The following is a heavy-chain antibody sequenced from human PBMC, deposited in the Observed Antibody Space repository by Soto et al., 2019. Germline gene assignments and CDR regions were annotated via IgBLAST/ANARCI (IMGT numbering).Heavy chain of an antibody. CDR2: ISSSGST. Sequence: NLSLTCTVSGDSIGGVGYWSWIRQFPGRGLEWIGCISSSGSTYYNPALNNRISLSLDPSQNQFFLKLLSVTAADTAIYYCARSGVTGIVIPSHWFDPWCQGTLVTVSS. J-gene: IGHJ5*02. V-gene: IGHV4-31*02. CDR3: ARSGVTGIVIPSHWFDP. CDR1: GDSIGGVGY. D-gene: IGHD2-21*02.